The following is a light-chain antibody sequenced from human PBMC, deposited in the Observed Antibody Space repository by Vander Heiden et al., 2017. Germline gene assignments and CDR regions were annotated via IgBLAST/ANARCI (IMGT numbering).Light chain of an antibody. CDR3: SSYTGTSTLV. Sequence: QSALTQPASVSGSPGQSITISCPGTSSDVGGYNYVSWYQQHPGKAPKLMIYDVSNRPSGVSNRFSGSKSVNTASLTISGLQAEDEADYYCSSYTGTSTLVFGGGTKLTVL. J-gene: IGLJ2*01. CDR2: DVS. CDR1: SSDVGGYNY. V-gene: IGLV2-14*03.